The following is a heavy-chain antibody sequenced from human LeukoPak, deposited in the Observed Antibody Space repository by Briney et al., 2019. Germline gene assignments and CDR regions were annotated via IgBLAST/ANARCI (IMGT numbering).Heavy chain of an antibody. Sequence: GGSLRLSCAAFGFTFDDYAMHWVRQAPGKGPEWVSLISWDGGSTYYADSVKGRFTISRDNSKNSLYLQMNSLRAEDTALYYCAKDMTRPHFRDYYYSSGDPYGMDVLGEGTTLSVPS. D-gene: IGHD6-19*01. CDR1: GFTFDDYA. CDR2: ISWDGGST. J-gene: IGHJ6*04. CDR3: AKDMTRPHFRDYYYSSGDPYGMDV. V-gene: IGHV3-43D*04.